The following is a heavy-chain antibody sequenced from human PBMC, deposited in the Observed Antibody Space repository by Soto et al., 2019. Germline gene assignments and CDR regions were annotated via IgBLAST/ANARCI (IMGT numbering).Heavy chain of an antibody. CDR3: ARSPRNTGDRRFDY. CDR2: IKQDGSEK. J-gene: IGHJ4*02. Sequence: EVQLVESGGGLVQPGGSLRLSCAASGFTFSSYWMSWVRQAPGKGLEWVANIKQDGSEKYYVDSVKGRFTISRDNAKNSLYLQMNSLRAEDTAVYYCARSPRNTGDRRFDYWGQGTLVTVSS. D-gene: IGHD7-27*01. V-gene: IGHV3-7*01. CDR1: GFTFSSYW.